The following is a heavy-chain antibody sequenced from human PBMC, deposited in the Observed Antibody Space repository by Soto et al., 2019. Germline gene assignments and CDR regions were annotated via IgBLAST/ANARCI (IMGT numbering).Heavy chain of an antibody. J-gene: IGHJ5*02. V-gene: IGHV4-30-2*01. CDR1: GGSISSGGYS. D-gene: IGHD5-12*01. CDR3: ARVGSGYEAWFDP. Sequence: QLQLQESGSGLVKPSQTLSLTCAVSGGSISSGGYSWSWIRQPPGKGLEWIGYIYHSGSTYYNPSVKSRVTISVDRSKNQFSLKLSSVTAADTAVYYCARVGSGYEAWFDPWGQGTLVNVSS. CDR2: IYHSGST.